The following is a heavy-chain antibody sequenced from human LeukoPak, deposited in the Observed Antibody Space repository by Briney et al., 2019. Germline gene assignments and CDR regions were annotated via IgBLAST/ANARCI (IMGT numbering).Heavy chain of an antibody. V-gene: IGHV3-64D*06. CDR1: GFTFSLYV. CDR2: ISKNGDST. CDR3: LARPDAYDI. Sequence: GGSLRLSCAASGFTFSLYVMHWVRQAPGKGLEYVSGISKNGDSTYYADSVKGRFTISRDNSKNTLYFQMSSLRTEDTAVYYCLARPDAYDIWGQGTMVTVSS. J-gene: IGHJ3*02.